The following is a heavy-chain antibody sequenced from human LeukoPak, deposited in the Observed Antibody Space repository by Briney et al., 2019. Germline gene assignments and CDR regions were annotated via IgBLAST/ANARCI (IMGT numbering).Heavy chain of an antibody. V-gene: IGHV3-11*04. D-gene: IGHD3-3*01. CDR2: ISSSGSTI. CDR1: GFTFSDYY. CDR3: ARVYYDFWSGLGYYYMDV. Sequence: GGSLRLSCAASGFTFSDYYMSWIRQAPGKGLEWVSYISSSGSTICYADSVKSRFTISRDNAKNSLYLQMNSLRAEDTAVYYCARVYYDFWSGLGYYYMDVWGKGTTVTVSS. J-gene: IGHJ6*03.